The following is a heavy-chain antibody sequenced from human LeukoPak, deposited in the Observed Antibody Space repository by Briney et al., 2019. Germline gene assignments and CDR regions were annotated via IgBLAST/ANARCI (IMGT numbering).Heavy chain of an antibody. CDR1: GGSISSSSYY. D-gene: IGHD3-3*01. CDR2: IYYSGST. J-gene: IGHJ6*02. CDR3: ARGYNYDFWSGSIYYYYGMDV. Sequence: PSETLSLTCTVSGGSISSSSYYWGWIRQPPGKGLEWIGSIYYSGSTYYNPSLKSRVTISVDTSKNQFSLKLSSVTAADTAVYCCARGYNYDFWSGSIYYYYGMDVWGQGTTVTVSS. V-gene: IGHV4-39*01.